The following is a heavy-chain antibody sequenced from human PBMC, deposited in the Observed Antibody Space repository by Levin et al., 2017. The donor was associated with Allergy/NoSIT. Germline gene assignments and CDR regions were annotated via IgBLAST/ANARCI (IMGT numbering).Heavy chain of an antibody. J-gene: IGHJ4*02. CDR3: ARGPIAAAGKTFDY. D-gene: IGHD6-13*01. CDR2: INHSGST. V-gene: IGHV4-34*01. CDR1: GGSFSGYY. Sequence: ASETLSLTCAVYGGSFSGYYWSWIRQPPGKGLEWIGEINHSGSTNYNPSLKSRVTISVDTSKNQFSLKLSSVTAADTAVYYCARGPIAAAGKTFDYWGQGTLVTVSS.